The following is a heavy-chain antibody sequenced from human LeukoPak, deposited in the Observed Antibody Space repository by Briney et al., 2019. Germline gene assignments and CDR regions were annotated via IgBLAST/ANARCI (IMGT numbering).Heavy chain of an antibody. V-gene: IGHV4-59*01. CDR2: IYYSGST. CDR1: GDSISSYY. Sequence: SETLSLTCTVSGDSISSYYWNWVRQPPGKGLEWIGYIYYSGSTNCNPSLKSRVTISIDTSKNQFSLKLRSVTAADTAVYYCAREVPIVRGLRWDYWGEGTLVSVSS. CDR3: AREVPIVRGLRWDY. J-gene: IGHJ4*02. D-gene: IGHD3-10*01.